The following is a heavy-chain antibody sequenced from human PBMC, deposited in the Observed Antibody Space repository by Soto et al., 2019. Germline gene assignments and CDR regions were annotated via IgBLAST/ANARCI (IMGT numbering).Heavy chain of an antibody. CDR2: FDPEDGET. D-gene: IGHD1-26*01. J-gene: IGHJ3*02. CDR1: GYTLTELS. Sequence: GALVKVSCKVSGYTLTELSMHWVRQAPGKGLEWMGGFDPEDGETIYAQKFQGRVTMTEDTSTDTAYMELSSLRSEDTAVHYCATAYDSGSYYEGFDIWGQGTMVTVSS. V-gene: IGHV1-24*01. CDR3: ATAYDSGSYYEGFDI.